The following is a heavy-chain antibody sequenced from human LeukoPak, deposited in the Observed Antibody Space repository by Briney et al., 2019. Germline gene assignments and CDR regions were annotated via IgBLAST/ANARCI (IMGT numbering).Heavy chain of an antibody. V-gene: IGHV3-66*01. Sequence: GGSLRLSCAASGFTVSSNYMSWVSQAPGKGLEWVSLIYSGGSTYYADSVRGRFTISRDNSKNTLYLQMNSLRAEDTAVYYCATDLAFDIWGQGTMVTVSS. CDR3: ATDLAFDI. J-gene: IGHJ3*02. CDR2: IYSGGST. CDR1: GFTVSSNY.